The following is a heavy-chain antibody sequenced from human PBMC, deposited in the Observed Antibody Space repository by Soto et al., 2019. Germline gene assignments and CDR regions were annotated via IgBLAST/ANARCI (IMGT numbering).Heavy chain of an antibody. CDR2: TYYRSKWYN. J-gene: IGHJ6*02. CDR3: ARAGGSAYGMDV. Sequence: QTLSLTFAISGVSVSINSAAWNWIRQSPSRGLEWLGRTYYRSKWYNDYAVSLKSRITINPDTSKNQFSLQLNSVTPEDTAVYYCARAGGSAYGMDVWGQGTTVPVSS. D-gene: IGHD3-10*01. CDR1: GVSVSINSAA. V-gene: IGHV6-1*01.